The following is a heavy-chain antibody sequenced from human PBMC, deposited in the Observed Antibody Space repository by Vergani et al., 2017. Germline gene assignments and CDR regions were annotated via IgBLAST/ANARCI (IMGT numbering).Heavy chain of an antibody. V-gene: IGHV4-59*01. J-gene: IGHJ6*03. Sequence: QVQLQESGPGLVKPSETLSLTCTVSGGSISSYYWSWIRQPPGKGLEWIGYIYYSGSTNDNPSLKSRVTISVDTSKNQFSLKLSSVTAADTAVYYCARDRGGRGYYYYYMDVWGKGTTVTVSS. D-gene: IGHD3-10*01. CDR3: ARDRGGRGYYYYYMDV. CDR2: IYYSGST. CDR1: GGSISSYY.